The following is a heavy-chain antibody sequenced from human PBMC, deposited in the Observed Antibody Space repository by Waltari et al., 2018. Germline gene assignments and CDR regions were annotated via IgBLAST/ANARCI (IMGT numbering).Heavy chain of an antibody. J-gene: IGHJ6*02. CDR2: IYWNNDRP. D-gene: IGHD3-16*01. CDR3: TKDIAPGGADV. Sequence: EVQLVESGGGLVQPGGSLRLSCVASFSSHDHAMHWVRQTPGKGLGWVAGIYWNNDRPGYAASVKGRFTISRDNAKNSLYLQMNSLRDEDTALYYCTKDIAPGGADVWGQGTTVTVSS. V-gene: IGHV3-9*02. CDR1: FSSHDHA.